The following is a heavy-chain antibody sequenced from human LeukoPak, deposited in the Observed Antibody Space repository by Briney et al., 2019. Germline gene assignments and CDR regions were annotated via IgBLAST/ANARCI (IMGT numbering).Heavy chain of an antibody. CDR2: INHSGST. J-gene: IGHJ6*02. CDR3: AREIPEGGMDV. V-gene: IGHV4-34*01. Sequence: SETLSLTCAVYGGSFSGYYWSWIRQPPGKGLEWIGEINHSGSTNYNPSLKSRVTISVDTSKNQFSLKLSSVTAADTAVYYCAREIPEGGMDVWGQGTTVTVSS. CDR1: GGSFSGYY.